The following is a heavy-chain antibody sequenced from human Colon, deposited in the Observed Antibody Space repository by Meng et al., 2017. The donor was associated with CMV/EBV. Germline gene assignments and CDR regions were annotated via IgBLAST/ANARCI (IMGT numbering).Heavy chain of an antibody. J-gene: IGHJ4*02. CDR1: GFTFDDYA. V-gene: IGHV3-30*04. CDR3: ARDYYGAGSDFILQF. CDR2: VSYDGGIS. D-gene: IGHD3-10*01. Sequence: GGSLRLSCAASGFTFDDYAMHWVRQAPGKGLEWVALVSYDGGISYISDSVKGRFTISRDNSNNTLYLQMDSLRVDDTAMYYCARDYYGAGSDFILQFWGQGTLVTVSS.